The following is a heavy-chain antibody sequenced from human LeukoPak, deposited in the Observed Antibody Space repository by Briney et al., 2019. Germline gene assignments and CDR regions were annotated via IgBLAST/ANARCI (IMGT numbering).Heavy chain of an antibody. J-gene: IGHJ4*02. CDR2: IKKDESEK. D-gene: IGHD5-18*01. CDR1: GFSFSGYW. CDR3: AGGYTFDY. Sequence: GGSLRLSCVASGFSFSGYWMSWVRQAPGKGLEWVANIKKDESEKYYVDSVKGRFTISRDNAKNSLYLQLNSLRAEDTAVYYCAGGYTFDYWGQGTLVTVSS. V-gene: IGHV3-7*04.